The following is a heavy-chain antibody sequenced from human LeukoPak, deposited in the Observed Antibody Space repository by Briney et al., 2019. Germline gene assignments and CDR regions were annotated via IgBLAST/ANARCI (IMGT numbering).Heavy chain of an antibody. J-gene: IGHJ4*02. Sequence: SETLSLTCTVSGGSISSGYWSWIRQPPGKGLEWIGYIYYIGSTNYNPSLKSRITISVDTSKSHFSLKLSSVTAADTAVYYCARVVGATGSSDYWGQGTLVTVSS. CDR3: ARVVGATGSSDY. D-gene: IGHD1-26*01. V-gene: IGHV4-59*01. CDR1: GGSISSGY. CDR2: IYYIGST.